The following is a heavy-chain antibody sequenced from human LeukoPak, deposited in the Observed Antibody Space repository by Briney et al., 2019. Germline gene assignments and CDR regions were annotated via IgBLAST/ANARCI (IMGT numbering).Heavy chain of an antibody. CDR3: ARKWLAAGLSN. J-gene: IGHJ4*02. D-gene: IGHD6-13*01. V-gene: IGHV3-21*01. CDR1: GFTFSNAW. CDR2: ISSSNYYI. Sequence: GGSLRLSCAASGFTFSNAWMSWVRQAPGKGLEWVSSISSSNYYIYYADSVKGRFTISRDNAKNSLYLQMNSLRAEDTAVYYCARKWLAAGLSNWGQGTLVTVSS.